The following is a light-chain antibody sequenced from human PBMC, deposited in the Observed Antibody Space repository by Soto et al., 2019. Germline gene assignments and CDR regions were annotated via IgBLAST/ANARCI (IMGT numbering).Light chain of an antibody. Sequence: QSALTQPASVSGSPGQSITISCTGTSSDVGGYNYVSWYQQHPGKAPKLMIYDASNRPSGVSNRFSGFKSGNTASLTISGLQAEDEADYYCSSYTSSSTLPFGTGTKVTVL. J-gene: IGLJ1*01. CDR2: DAS. V-gene: IGLV2-14*01. CDR1: SSDVGGYNY. CDR3: SSYTSSSTLP.